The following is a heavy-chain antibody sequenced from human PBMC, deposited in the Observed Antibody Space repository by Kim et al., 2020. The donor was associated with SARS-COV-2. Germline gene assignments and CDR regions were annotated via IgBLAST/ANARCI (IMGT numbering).Heavy chain of an antibody. CDR2: IYGNDDK. CDR1: GFSLSSSKVG. J-gene: IGHJ4*02. D-gene: IGHD6-19*01. CDR3: AQRGQWLERGFFDN. Sequence: SGPTLVKPTQTLTLTCSFSGFSLSSSKVGVACIRQPPGKALEWLATIYGNDDKYYSPPLKSRLSITKDTSRNQVVLTMTSMDPLDTATYYCAQRGQWLERGFFDNWGQGALVTVSS. V-gene: IGHV2-5*01.